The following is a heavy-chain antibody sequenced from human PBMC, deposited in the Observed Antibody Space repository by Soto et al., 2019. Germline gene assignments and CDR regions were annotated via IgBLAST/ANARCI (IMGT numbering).Heavy chain of an antibody. J-gene: IGHJ5*02. Sequence: SQTISLRYTVSGGSISNGGYYWSWISQHPGKGLEWIGYIYYSGSTYYNPSLKSRVTISVDTSKNQFSLKLSSVTAADTAVYYCARVFSDSSSFFDPWGQGTLVTVSS. CDR2: IYYSGST. CDR1: GGSISNGGYY. V-gene: IGHV4-31*03. CDR3: ARVFSDSSSFFDP. D-gene: IGHD6-13*01.